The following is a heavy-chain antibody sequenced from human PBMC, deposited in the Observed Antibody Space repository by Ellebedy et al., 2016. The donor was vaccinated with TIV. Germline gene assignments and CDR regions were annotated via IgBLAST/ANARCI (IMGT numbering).Heavy chain of an antibody. V-gene: IGHV3-9*01. CDR3: VKDGVATGTTGDDFFDY. J-gene: IGHJ4*02. Sequence: SLKISCAASGFTFKYFAMNWVRHAPGKGLEWVSGINWNSDTINYAEFVKGRFTISRDNAKNSLYLQMNSLRPDDTALYYCVKDGVATGTTGDDFFDYWGQGTLVTVSS. CDR2: INWNSDTI. D-gene: IGHD1-7*01. CDR1: GFTFKYFA.